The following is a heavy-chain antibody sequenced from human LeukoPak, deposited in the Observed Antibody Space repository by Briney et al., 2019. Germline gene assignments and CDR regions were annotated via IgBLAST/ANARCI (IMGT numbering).Heavy chain of an antibody. CDR3: VRVAKERVGGVYYFDY. J-gene: IGHJ4*02. V-gene: IGHV3-13*01. CDR2: IGTAGDT. Sequence: AGGSLRLSCAASGFTFSDYDMHWVRQATGKGLEWVSPIGTAGDTYYTGSVKGRFTISRENAKNSLYLQMNSLRAGDTAVYYCVRVAKERVGGVYYFDYWGQGTPVTVSS. D-gene: IGHD1-1*01. CDR1: GFTFSDYD.